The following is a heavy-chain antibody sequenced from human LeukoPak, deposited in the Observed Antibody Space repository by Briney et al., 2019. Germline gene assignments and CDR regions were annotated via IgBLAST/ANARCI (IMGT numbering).Heavy chain of an antibody. D-gene: IGHD1-7*01. V-gene: IGHV4-38-2*02. J-gene: IGHJ4*02. CDR1: GYSISTGYY. Sequence: SETLSLTCTVSGYSISTGYYWGWIRQPPGKGLEWIGSIYHSGSTYYNPSLKSRVTISVDTSNNQFSLKLSSVTAADTAAYYCARAPNWNYAQNYYFDYWGQGTLVTVSS. CDR3: ARAPNWNYAQNYYFDY. CDR2: IYHSGST.